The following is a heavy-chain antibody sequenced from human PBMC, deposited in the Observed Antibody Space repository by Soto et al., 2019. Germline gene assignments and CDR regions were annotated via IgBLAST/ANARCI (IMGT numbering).Heavy chain of an antibody. CDR3: ARTWIQLWFFDY. J-gene: IGHJ4*02. D-gene: IGHD5-18*01. Sequence: SETLSLTCAVYGGSFSGYYWSWIRQPPGKGLEWIGEINHSGSTNYNPSLKSRVTISVDTSKNQFSLKLSSVTAADTAVYYCARTWIQLWFFDYWGQGTLVTVSS. V-gene: IGHV4-34*01. CDR1: GGSFSGYY. CDR2: INHSGST.